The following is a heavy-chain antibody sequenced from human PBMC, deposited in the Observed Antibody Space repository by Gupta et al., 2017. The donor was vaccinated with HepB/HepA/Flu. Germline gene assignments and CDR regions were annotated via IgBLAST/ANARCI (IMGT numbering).Heavy chain of an antibody. CDR3: VTGYDSGWHFAY. J-gene: IGHJ4*02. CDR1: GFSFRTYG. V-gene: IGHV3-48*03. D-gene: IGHD6-19*01. Sequence: EVQLVESGGGLVQPGGSLILSCAASGFSFRTYGMNWLRQAPGKGLEWISHISRGGEPMYYADSVKGRFTNSRDNAKNSLYLQMNSLRPEDTAVYYCVTGYDSGWHFAYWGQGTLVTVSS. CDR2: ISRGGEPM.